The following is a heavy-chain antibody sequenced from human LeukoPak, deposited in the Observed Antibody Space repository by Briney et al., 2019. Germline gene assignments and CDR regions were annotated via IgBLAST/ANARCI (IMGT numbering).Heavy chain of an antibody. Sequence: GGSLRLSCAASGFTFSSYAMHWVRQAPGKGLEWVALMSYHGSNIQYADSVKGQFTISRDNSKNTLYLQMNSLSAEDTAVYYCARGSHRIEYSSSVAFDSWGQGTLVTVSS. V-gene: IGHV3-30*04. D-gene: IGHD6-6*01. CDR1: GFTFSSYA. J-gene: IGHJ5*01. CDR3: ARGSHRIEYSSSVAFDS. CDR2: MSYHGSNI.